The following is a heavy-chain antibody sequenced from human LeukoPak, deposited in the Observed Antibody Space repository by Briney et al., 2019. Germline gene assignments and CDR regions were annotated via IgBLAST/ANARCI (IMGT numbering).Heavy chain of an antibody. V-gene: IGHV3-21*01. J-gene: IGHJ4*02. Sequence: GSLRLSCAASGFTFSSYSMNWVRQAPGKGLEWVSSISSSSSYIYYADSVKGRFTISKDNAKNSLYLQMNSLRAEDTAVYYCARVKTAGDFWSGYQYYFDYWGQGTLVTVPS. D-gene: IGHD3-3*01. CDR1: GFTFSSYS. CDR3: ARVKTAGDFWSGYQYYFDY. CDR2: ISSSSSYI.